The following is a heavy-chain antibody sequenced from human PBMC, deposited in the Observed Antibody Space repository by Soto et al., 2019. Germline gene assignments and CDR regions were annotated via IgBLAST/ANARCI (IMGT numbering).Heavy chain of an antibody. D-gene: IGHD5-12*01. J-gene: IGHJ4*02. CDR2: INHSGST. CDR3: ARGQGWLSY. CDR1: GGSFSGYY. Sequence: SETLSLTCAVYGGSFSGYYWSWIRQPPGKGLEWIGEINHSGSTNYNPSLKSRVTISVDTSKNQFSLKLSSVTAADTAVYYCARGQGWLSYWGQGTLVTVSS. V-gene: IGHV4-34*01.